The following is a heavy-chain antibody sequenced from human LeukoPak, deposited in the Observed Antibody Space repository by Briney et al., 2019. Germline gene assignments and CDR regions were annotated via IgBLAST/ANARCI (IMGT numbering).Heavy chain of an antibody. CDR2: IYYSGST. D-gene: IGHD2-2*01. CDR3: ARVARYCSSTSCWD. V-gene: IGHV4-39*01. Sequence: SETLSLTCTVSGGSISSSSYYWGWIRQPPGKGLEWIGSIYYSGSTYYNPSLKSRVTISVDTSKNQFSLKLSSVTAADTAVYYCARVARYCSSTSCWDWGQGTLVTVSS. J-gene: IGHJ4*02. CDR1: GGSISSSSYY.